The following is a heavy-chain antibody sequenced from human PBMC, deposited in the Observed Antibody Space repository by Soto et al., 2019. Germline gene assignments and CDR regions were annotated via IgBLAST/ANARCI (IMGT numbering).Heavy chain of an antibody. D-gene: IGHD3-3*01. J-gene: IGHJ4*02. V-gene: IGHV4-39*01. CDR1: GGSISSSSYY. CDR2: IYYSGST. CDR3: ARHVGDFWSYFDY. Sequence: PSETLSLTCTVSGGSISSSSYYWGWIRQPPGKGLEWIGTIYYSGSTYYNPSLKSRVTISVDTSKNQFSLRLNSVTAADTAVYYCARHVGDFWSYFDYWGQGTLVTVSS.